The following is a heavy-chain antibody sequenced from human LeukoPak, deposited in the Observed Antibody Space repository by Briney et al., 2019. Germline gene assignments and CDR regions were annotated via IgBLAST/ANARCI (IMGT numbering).Heavy chain of an antibody. Sequence: SSETLSLTCAVSGGSISSYYWSWFRQPPGKGLEWIGYIHNSGTINYNSSLKSRVTVSLDTSKNHFSLNLRSVTAADTAVYYCARARSSTSDNWFDPWGQGTLVTVSS. CDR3: ARARSSTSDNWFDP. CDR2: IHNSGTI. D-gene: IGHD2-2*01. V-gene: IGHV4-4*08. J-gene: IGHJ5*02. CDR1: GGSISSYY.